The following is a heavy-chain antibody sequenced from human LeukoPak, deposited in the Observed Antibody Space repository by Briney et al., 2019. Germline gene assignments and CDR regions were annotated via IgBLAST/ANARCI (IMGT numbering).Heavy chain of an antibody. V-gene: IGHV4-4*07. CDR1: GGSISSYY. CDR3: ARVGLSTVTNYYYYYGMDV. J-gene: IGHJ6*02. CDR2: IYTSGST. D-gene: IGHD4-17*01. Sequence: SETLSLTCTVSGGSISSYYWSWIRQPAGKGLEWIGRIYTSGSTNYNPSLKSRVTTSVDTSKNQFSLKLSSVTAADTAVYYCARVGLSTVTNYYYYYGMDVWGQGTTVTVSS.